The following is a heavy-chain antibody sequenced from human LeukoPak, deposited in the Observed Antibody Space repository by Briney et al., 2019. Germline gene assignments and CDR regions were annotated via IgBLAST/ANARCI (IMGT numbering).Heavy chain of an antibody. CDR1: GYTFGSYG. Sequence: ASVKVSCKASGYTFGSYGISWVRQATGQGLEWMGWMNPNSGNTGYAQKFQGRVTITRNTSISTAYMELSSLRSEDTAVYYCARSGGTGTGPDYWGQGALVTVSS. CDR2: MNPNSGNT. CDR3: ARSGGTGTGPDY. J-gene: IGHJ4*02. D-gene: IGHD1-1*01. V-gene: IGHV1-8*03.